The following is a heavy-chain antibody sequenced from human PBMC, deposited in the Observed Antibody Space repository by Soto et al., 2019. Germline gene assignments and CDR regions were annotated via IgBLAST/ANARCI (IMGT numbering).Heavy chain of an antibody. V-gene: IGHV3-30*18. Sequence: GGSLRLSCAASGFTFSSYGMHWVRQAPGKGLEWVAVMSYDGSNKYYADSLKGRFTISRDNSTNTLYLQMNSLRAEDTAVDYCAKESTANSFDIWGRGTMVTVSS. D-gene: IGHD4-17*01. CDR1: GFTFSSYG. J-gene: IGHJ3*02. CDR3: AKESTANSFDI. CDR2: MSYDGSNK.